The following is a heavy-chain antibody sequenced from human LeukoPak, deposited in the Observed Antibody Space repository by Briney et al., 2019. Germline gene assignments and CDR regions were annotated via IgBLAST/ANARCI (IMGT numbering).Heavy chain of an antibody. J-gene: IGHJ4*02. D-gene: IGHD3-22*01. Sequence: SETLSLTCTVSGGSISSYYWSWIRQPAGKGLEWIGRIYTSGSTNYNPSLKSRVTMSVDTFKNQFSLKLSSVTAADTAVYYCASPYYDSSGYYGSLGYWGQGTLVTVSP. V-gene: IGHV4-4*07. CDR1: GGSISSYY. CDR2: IYTSGST. CDR3: ASPYYDSSGYYGSLGY.